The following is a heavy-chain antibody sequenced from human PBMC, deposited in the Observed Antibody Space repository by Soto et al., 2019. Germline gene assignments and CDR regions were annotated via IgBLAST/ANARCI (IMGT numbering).Heavy chain of an antibody. CDR1: GCTLTELS. V-gene: IGHV1-24*01. CDR2: FDPEDGET. CDR3: ATDVLGPAAMGLYYYYGMDV. J-gene: IGHJ6*02. D-gene: IGHD2-2*01. Sequence: QVQLVQSGAEVKKPGASVKVSCKVSGCTLTELSMHWVRQAPGKGLEWMGGFDPEDGETIYAQKFQGRVTVTVDTSTDTAYMELSSLRSVDTAVYYCATDVLGPAAMGLYYYYGMDVWVQGTTVTVSS.